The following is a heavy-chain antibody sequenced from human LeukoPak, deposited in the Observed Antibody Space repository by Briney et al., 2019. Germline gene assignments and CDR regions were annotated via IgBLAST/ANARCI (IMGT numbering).Heavy chain of an antibody. D-gene: IGHD3-10*01. J-gene: IGHJ1*01. V-gene: IGHV4-30-2*01. CDR3: ARGEGPYYYGSGSSTQYLQH. CDR2: IYHSGST. CDR1: GGSISSGGYS. Sequence: PSETLSLTCAVSGGSISSGGYSWSWIRQPPGKGLEWIGYIYHSGSTYYNPSLKSRVTISVDRSKNQFSLKLSSVTAADTAVYYCARGEGPYYYGSGSSTQYLQHWGQGTLVTVSS.